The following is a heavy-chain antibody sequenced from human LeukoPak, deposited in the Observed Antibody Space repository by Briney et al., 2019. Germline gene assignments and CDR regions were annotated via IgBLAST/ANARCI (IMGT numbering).Heavy chain of an antibody. V-gene: IGHV3-30*04. Sequence: GGSLRLSCAASGFTFSSYAMHWVRQAPGKGLEWVAVISYDGSNKYYADSVKGRFTISRDNSKNTLYLQMNSLRAEDSAVYYCAKEGNGDYYFDYWGQGTLVTVSS. CDR1: GFTFSSYA. J-gene: IGHJ4*02. CDR2: ISYDGSNK. D-gene: IGHD4-17*01. CDR3: AKEGNGDYYFDY.